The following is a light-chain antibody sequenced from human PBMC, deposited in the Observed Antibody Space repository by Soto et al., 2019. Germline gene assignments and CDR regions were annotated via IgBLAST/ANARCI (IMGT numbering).Light chain of an antibody. CDR1: TGAVTSGHY. CDR2: DTS. V-gene: IGLV7-46*01. J-gene: IGLJ2*01. CDR3: LLSYSGALVV. Sequence: QAVVTQEPSLTVSPGGTVTLTCGSSTGAVTSGHYPYWFQQKPGQAPRTLIYDTSNKHSWTPARFSGSLLGGKAALTLSGAQPEDEAEYYCLLSYSGALVVFVGGTKLTVL.